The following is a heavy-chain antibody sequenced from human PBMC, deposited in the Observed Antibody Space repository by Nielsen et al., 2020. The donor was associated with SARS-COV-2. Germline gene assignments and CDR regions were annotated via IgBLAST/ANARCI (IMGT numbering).Heavy chain of an antibody. CDR1: GFTFSSYA. J-gene: IGHJ3*02. Sequence: GESLKISCAASGFTFSSYAMSWVRQAPGKGLEWVSAISGSGGSTYYADSVKGRFTISRDNSKNTLYLQMNSLRAEDTAVYYCVPVPDAFDIWGQGTMVTVSS. CDR2: ISGSGGST. D-gene: IGHD2-2*01. V-gene: IGHV3-23*01. CDR3: VPVPDAFDI.